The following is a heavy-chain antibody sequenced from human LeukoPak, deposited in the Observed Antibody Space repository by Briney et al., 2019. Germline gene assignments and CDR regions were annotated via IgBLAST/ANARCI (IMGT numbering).Heavy chain of an antibody. J-gene: IGHJ6*02. CDR1: GGSISSGGYY. D-gene: IGHD2-2*01. CDR3: ARAEYRRDIVVALPRYYYYGMDV. Sequence: SETLSLTCTVSGGSISSGGYYWSWIRQPPGKGLEWIGEINHSGSTNYNPSLKSRVTISVDTSKNQFSLKLTSVTAADTAVYYCARAEYRRDIVVALPRYYYYGMDVWGQGTTVTVSS. V-gene: IGHV4-39*07. CDR2: INHSGST.